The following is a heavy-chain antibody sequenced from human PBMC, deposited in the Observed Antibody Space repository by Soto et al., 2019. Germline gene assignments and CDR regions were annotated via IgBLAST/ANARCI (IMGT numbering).Heavy chain of an antibody. V-gene: IGHV1-69*06. J-gene: IGHJ6*02. CDR1: GGTFSSNP. CDR2: IIPIFNTP. Sequence: QVPLVQSEAEVKRPGSSVTVSCKTSGGTFSSNPISWVRQAPGQGLEWIGGIIPIFNTPNYAQSFQDRVTISADRSTNTAYMELTSLRSADTAVYYCARDQSAVQRREPFSYHIMDVWGQGTAVTVFS. CDR3: ARDQSAVQRREPFSYHIMDV. D-gene: IGHD2-2*01.